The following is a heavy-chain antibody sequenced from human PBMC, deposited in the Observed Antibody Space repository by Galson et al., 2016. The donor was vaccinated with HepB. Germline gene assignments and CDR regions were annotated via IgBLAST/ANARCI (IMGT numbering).Heavy chain of an antibody. CDR1: GDSVSSNSAT. CDR2: TYYRSAWLD. V-gene: IGHV6-1*01. Sequence: CAISGDSVSSNSATWNWIRQSPSRGLEWLGRTYYRSAWLDDYAISVKSRISINPDTSKNRFSLHLNPVTPEDTAVYYCARERRYCTDGSCYSFDYWGLGTLVTVSS. CDR3: ARERRYCTDGSCYSFDY. J-gene: IGHJ4*02. D-gene: IGHD2-15*01.